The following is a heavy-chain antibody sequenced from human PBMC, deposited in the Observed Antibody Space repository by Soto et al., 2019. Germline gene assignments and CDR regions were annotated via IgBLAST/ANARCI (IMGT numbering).Heavy chain of an antibody. V-gene: IGHV5-51*01. CDR3: ARHDSTGYYYGYPDY. CDR1: GYSFTSYW. J-gene: IGHJ4*02. CDR2: IYPGDSNT. D-gene: IGHD3-22*01. Sequence: AGESLKISCKVSGYSFTSYWIGWVRQMPGKGLEWLGIIYPGDSNTKYSPSFQGQVTISADKSISTAYLQWTRLQASDTAMYYCARHDSTGYYYGYPDYWGQGTLVTVSS.